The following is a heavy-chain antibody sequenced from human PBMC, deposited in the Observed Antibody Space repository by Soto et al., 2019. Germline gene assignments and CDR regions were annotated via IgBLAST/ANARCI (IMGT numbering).Heavy chain of an antibody. J-gene: IGHJ3*02. CDR1: GYTFTGYY. CDR3: ATPGSSSPRFDAFDI. D-gene: IGHD6-6*01. CDR2: INPNSGGT. V-gene: IGHV1-2*04. Sequence: GASVKVSCKASGYTFTGYYMHWVRKAPGQGLEWMGWINPNSGGTNYAQKFQGWVTMTRDTSISTAYMELSRLRSDDTAVYYCATPGSSSPRFDAFDIWGQGTMVTVSS.